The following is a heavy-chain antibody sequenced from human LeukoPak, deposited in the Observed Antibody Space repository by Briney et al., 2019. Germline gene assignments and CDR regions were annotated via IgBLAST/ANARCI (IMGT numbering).Heavy chain of an antibody. Sequence: GGSLRLSCAASGFTFSSYWMNWVRQAPEKGLVWVSRIASDGSSTTYADSVKGRFSISRDKAKNTLYLQMNSLRVEDTAVYYCARGRPHGNDYWGQGTLVTVSS. V-gene: IGHV3-74*01. D-gene: IGHD2-15*01. J-gene: IGHJ4*02. CDR1: GFTFSSYW. CDR2: IASDGSST. CDR3: ARGRPHGNDY.